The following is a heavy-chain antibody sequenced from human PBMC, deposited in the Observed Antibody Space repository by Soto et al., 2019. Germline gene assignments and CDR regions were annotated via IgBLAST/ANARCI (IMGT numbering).Heavy chain of an antibody. Sequence: QVQLVESGGGVVQPGRSLRLSCAASGFTFSSYGMHWVRQAPAKGLVWVAGISYDGSNKYYADSVKGRFTISRDNSKNALYLQMNSLRAEDTAVYYGAKSRCSRSLIDYWGQGTLVTVSS. CDR1: GFTFSSYG. V-gene: IGHV3-30*18. J-gene: IGHJ4*02. CDR3: AKSRCSRSLIDY. CDR2: ISYDGSNK. D-gene: IGHD6-13*01.